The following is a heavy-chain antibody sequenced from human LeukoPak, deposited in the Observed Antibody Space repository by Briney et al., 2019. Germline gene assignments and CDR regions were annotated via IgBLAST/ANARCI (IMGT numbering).Heavy chain of an antibody. J-gene: IGHJ5*02. Sequence: VGSLRLSCAASGFIFSDYWMNWVRQAPGKGLQWVANIKQDASAIYYMDSVKGRFTISRDNAKNSLYLQMNSLRVEDTAVYYCARGFSSTPNWFDPWGQGTLVTVSS. CDR3: ARGFSSTPNWFDP. V-gene: IGHV3-7*01. D-gene: IGHD2-2*01. CDR2: IKQDASAI. CDR1: GFIFSDYW.